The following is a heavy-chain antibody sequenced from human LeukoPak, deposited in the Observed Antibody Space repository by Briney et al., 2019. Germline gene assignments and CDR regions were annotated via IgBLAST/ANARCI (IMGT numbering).Heavy chain of an antibody. Sequence: SGPTLVKPTQTLTLTCTFSGFSLSTLGVGVGWIRQPPGKALEWLALIYWNDDKRYSPSLKSRLTITKDTSKNQVVLTMTNMVPVDTATYYCAHTKGSYSPGDFHYWGQGTLVTVSS. CDR2: IYWNDDK. D-gene: IGHD1-26*01. CDR3: AHTKGSYSPGDFHY. J-gene: IGHJ4*02. V-gene: IGHV2-5*01. CDR1: GFSLSTLGVG.